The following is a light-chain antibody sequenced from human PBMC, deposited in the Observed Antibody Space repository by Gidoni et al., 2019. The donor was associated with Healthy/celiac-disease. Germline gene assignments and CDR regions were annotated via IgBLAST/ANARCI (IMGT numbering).Light chain of an antibody. J-gene: IGLJ2*01. CDR3: CSYAGSYTFVV. CDR1: SSDVGGYNY. CDR2: DGS. Sequence: QSALTLPRSVSGSPGQSVTISCTGTSSDVGGYNYVSWYQQHPGKAPKLMIYDGSKRPSGVPDRFSGSKSGNTASLTISGLQAEDEADYYCCSYAGSYTFVVFGGGTKLTVL. V-gene: IGLV2-11*01.